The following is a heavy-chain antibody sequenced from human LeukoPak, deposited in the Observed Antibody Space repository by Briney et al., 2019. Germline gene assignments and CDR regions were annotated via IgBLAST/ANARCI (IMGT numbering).Heavy chain of an antibody. Sequence: PGRSLRLSCAASGFTFDDYAMHWVRHAPGKGLEWVSGISWNSGSIGYADSVKGRFTISRDNAKNSLYLQMNSLRAEDTALYYCAKGRIYYDFWSGYLSWGQGTLVTVSS. D-gene: IGHD3-3*01. CDR1: GFTFDDYA. CDR2: ISWNSGSI. J-gene: IGHJ4*02. CDR3: AKGRIYYDFWSGYLS. V-gene: IGHV3-9*01.